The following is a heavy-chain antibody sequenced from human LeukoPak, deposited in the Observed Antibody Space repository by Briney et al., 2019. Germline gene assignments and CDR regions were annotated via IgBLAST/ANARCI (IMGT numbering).Heavy chain of an antibody. CDR2: ISGSGGST. J-gene: IGHJ4*02. V-gene: IGHV3-23*01. D-gene: IGHD2-2*01. CDR3: AKASSSSTLGAFDY. Sequence: GGSLRLSCAAPGFTFSSYAMSWVRQAPGKGLEWVSAISGSGGSTYYADSVKGRFTISRDNSKNTLYLQMNSLRAEDAAVYYCAKASSSSTLGAFDYWGQGTLVTVSS. CDR1: GFTFSSYA.